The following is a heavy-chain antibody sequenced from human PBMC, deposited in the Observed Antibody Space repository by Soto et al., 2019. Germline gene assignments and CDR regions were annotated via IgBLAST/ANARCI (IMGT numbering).Heavy chain of an antibody. CDR1: GFTFSSYG. CDR3: AKVEYDSTPYYYGMDV. J-gene: IGHJ6*02. CDR2: IWYDGSNK. D-gene: IGHD3-22*01. V-gene: IGHV3-33*06. Sequence: QVQLVESGGGVVQPGRSLRLSCAASGFTFSSYGMHWVRQAPGKGLEWVAVIWYDGSNKYYADSVKGRFTISRDNSKNTLYLQMNSLRAEDTAVYYCAKVEYDSTPYYYGMDVWGLGTTVTVSS.